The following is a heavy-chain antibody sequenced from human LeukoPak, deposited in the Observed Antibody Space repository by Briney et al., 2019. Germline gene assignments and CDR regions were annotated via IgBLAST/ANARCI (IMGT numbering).Heavy chain of an antibody. V-gene: IGHV3-43*02. CDR3: VKDGPPVRWLQPGAFDI. CDR1: GFTFDDYA. D-gene: IGHD5-24*01. Sequence: GGSLRLSCAASGFTFDDYAMHWVRQAPGKGLEWVSLISGDGGSTYYADSVKGRFTISRDNSKNSLYLQMNSLRTEDTALYYCVKDGPPVRWLQPGAFDIWGQGTMVTVSS. CDR2: ISGDGGST. J-gene: IGHJ3*02.